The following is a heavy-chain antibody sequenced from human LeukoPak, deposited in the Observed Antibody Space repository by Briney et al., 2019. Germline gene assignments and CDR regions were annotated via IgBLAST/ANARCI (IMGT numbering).Heavy chain of an antibody. Sequence: SETLSLTCTVSGGSISSYYWSWIRQPPGKGLEWIGYIYYSGSTNYNPSLKSRVTISVDTSKNQFSLKLSSVTAVDTAVYYCARGGSGWYLDWFDPWGQGTLVTVSS. CDR1: GGSISSYY. CDR2: IYYSGST. CDR3: ARGGSGWYLDWFDP. J-gene: IGHJ5*02. V-gene: IGHV4-59*01. D-gene: IGHD6-19*01.